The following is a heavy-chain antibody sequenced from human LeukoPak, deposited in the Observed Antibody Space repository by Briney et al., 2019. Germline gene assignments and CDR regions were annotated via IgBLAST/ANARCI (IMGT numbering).Heavy chain of an antibody. Sequence: ASVKVSCKASGYSFSGYHIHWVRQAPGQGLEWMGIIHSGGDTTSYAQKFQGRVTMTRDTSTTTVYMELRSLRSEDTAVYYCARVIKGGYDFWSGPYYFDCWGQGTLVTVSS. J-gene: IGHJ4*02. CDR3: ARVIKGGYDFWSGPYYFDC. CDR2: IHSGGDTT. V-gene: IGHV1-46*01. D-gene: IGHD3-3*01. CDR1: GYSFSGYH.